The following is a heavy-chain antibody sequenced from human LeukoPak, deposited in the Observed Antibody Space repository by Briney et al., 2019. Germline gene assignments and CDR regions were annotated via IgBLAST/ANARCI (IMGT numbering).Heavy chain of an antibody. CDR1: GFTFNNYA. Sequence: PGGSLRLSCAASGFTFNNYAMHWVRQTPGKGLQWVSGISWSGDAFIYADSLKGRSTISRDDAKNSLFLQMNSLRVEDTAFYYCVRRTTNWAFDIWGQGTLVTVSS. CDR3: VRRTTNWAFDI. D-gene: IGHD1-1*01. J-gene: IGHJ3*02. V-gene: IGHV3-9*01. CDR2: ISWSGDAF.